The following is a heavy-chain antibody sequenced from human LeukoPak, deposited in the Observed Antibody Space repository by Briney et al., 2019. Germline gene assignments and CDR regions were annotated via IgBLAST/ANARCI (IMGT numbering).Heavy chain of an antibody. CDR1: GGTFSSYA. D-gene: IGHD1-14*01. CDR2: IIPIFGTA. Sequence: ASVKVSCKASGGTFSSYAISWVRQAPGQGLEWMGGIIPIFGTANYAQKFQGRVTITADESTGTAYMELSSLRSEDTAVYYCGGAVTTTIWDYYYYGMDVWGQGTTVTVSS. CDR3: GGAVTTTIWDYYYYGMDV. V-gene: IGHV1-69*13. J-gene: IGHJ6*02.